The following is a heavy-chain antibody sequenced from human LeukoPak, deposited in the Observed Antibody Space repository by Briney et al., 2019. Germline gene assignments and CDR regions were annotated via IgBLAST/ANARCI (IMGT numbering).Heavy chain of an antibody. CDR1: GGTFSSYA. Sequence: ASVKVSCKASGGTFSSYAISWVRQAPGQGLEWMGGIIPIFGTANYAQKFQGRVTITTDESTSTAYMELSSLRSEDTAVYYCARNVIAAAGPSTKYYYYYYMDVWGKGTPVTVSS. CDR3: ARNVIAAAGPSTKYYYYYYMDV. D-gene: IGHD6-13*01. V-gene: IGHV1-69*05. CDR2: IIPIFGTA. J-gene: IGHJ6*03.